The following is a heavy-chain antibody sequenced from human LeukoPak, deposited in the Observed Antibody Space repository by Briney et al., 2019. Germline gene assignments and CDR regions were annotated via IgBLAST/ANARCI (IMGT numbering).Heavy chain of an antibody. CDR2: ISSSSSTI. CDR1: GFTFSSYS. V-gene: IGHV3-48*01. Sequence: GGSLRLSCAASGFTFSSYSMNWVRQAPGKGLEWVSYISSSSSTIYYADSVKGRFTISRDNAKNSLYLQMNSLRAEDTAVYYCARESGSAENYYYMDVWGKGTTVTVSS. CDR3: ARESGSAENYYYMDV. J-gene: IGHJ6*03. D-gene: IGHD5-12*01.